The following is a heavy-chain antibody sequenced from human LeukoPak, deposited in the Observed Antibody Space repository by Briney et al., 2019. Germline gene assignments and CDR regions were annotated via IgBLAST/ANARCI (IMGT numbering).Heavy chain of an antibody. Sequence: SETLSLTCTVSGGSISSYYWSWIRQPPGKGLEWIGYIYHSGSTYYNPSLKSRVTISVDRSKNQFSLKLSSVTAADTAVYYCARTGEYYFDYWGQGTLVTVSS. CDR2: IYHSGST. CDR3: ARTGEYYFDY. CDR1: GGSISSYY. V-gene: IGHV4-59*12. J-gene: IGHJ4*02. D-gene: IGHD4-17*01.